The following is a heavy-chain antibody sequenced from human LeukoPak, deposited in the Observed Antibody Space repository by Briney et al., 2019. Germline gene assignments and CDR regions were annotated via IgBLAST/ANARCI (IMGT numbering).Heavy chain of an antibody. CDR1: DLSLSDTW. CDR2: IYSGGST. CDR3: ARDRGYSSSWYEYYYYGMDV. D-gene: IGHD6-13*01. Sequence: GGSLRLSCAASDLSLSDTWVNWVRQAPGKGLEWVSVIYSGGSTYYADSVKGRFTISRDNSKNTLYLQMNSLRAEDTAVYYCARDRGYSSSWYEYYYYGMDVWGQGTTVTVSS. J-gene: IGHJ6*02. V-gene: IGHV3-53*01.